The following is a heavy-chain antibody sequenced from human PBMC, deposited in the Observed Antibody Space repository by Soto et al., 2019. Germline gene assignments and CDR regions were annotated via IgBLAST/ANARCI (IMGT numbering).Heavy chain of an antibody. J-gene: IGHJ4*02. CDR1: GFTFSDYG. CDR3: AILAGSSTAEVDY. V-gene: IGHV3-30*03. CDR2: VSYDGNVK. D-gene: IGHD2-15*01. Sequence: QGQLVESGGGVVQPGRSLRLSCASSGFTFSDYGIHWVRQAPGKGLDWVAVVSYDGNVKYYADSVKGRFSISRDTSKNTMYLQMTSLAPGDTAVYLCAILAGSSTAEVDYWGQGTLVSVPS.